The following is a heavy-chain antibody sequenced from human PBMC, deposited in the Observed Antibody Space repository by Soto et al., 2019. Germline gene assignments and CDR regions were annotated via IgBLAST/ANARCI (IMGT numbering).Heavy chain of an antibody. D-gene: IGHD2-8*01. Sequence: ASVKVSCKASGYTFTSYDINWVRQATGQGLEWMGWMNPNSGNTGYAQKFQGRVTMTRNTSISTAYMELSSLRSEDTAVYYCARLRYCTNGVCPDDAFDIWGQGTMVPVSS. V-gene: IGHV1-8*01. CDR2: MNPNSGNT. CDR3: ARLRYCTNGVCPDDAFDI. J-gene: IGHJ3*02. CDR1: GYTFTSYD.